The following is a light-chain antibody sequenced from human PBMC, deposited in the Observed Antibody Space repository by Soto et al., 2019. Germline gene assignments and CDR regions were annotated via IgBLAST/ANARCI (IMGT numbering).Light chain of an antibody. CDR3: QQRSNWPQT. J-gene: IGKJ1*01. V-gene: IGKV3D-20*02. Sequence: EFVLTQSPGTLSLSPGERATLACRPSQTVRNNYLAWYQQKPGQAPRLLIYDASSRATGIAARFSGSGSGTDFTLTISSLEPEDFAVYYCQQRSNWPQTFGQGTKVDIK. CDR1: QTVRNNY. CDR2: DAS.